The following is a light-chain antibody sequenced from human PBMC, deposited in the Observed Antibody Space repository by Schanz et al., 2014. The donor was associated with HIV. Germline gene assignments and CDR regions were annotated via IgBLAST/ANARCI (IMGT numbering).Light chain of an antibody. CDR1: QSISNW. V-gene: IGKV1-5*03. J-gene: IGKJ5*01. CDR3: QKYNSAPDT. Sequence: DIQMTQSPSTLSASVGDRVSISCRASQSISNWLAWYQQKPGKAPKLLISKASSLESGVPSRFSGSGSGTDFTLTISSLQPEDVATYYCQKYNSAPDTFGQGTRLEIK. CDR2: KAS.